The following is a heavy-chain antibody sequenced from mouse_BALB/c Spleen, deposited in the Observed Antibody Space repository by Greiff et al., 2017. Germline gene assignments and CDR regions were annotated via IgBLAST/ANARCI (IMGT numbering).Heavy chain of an antibody. CDR1: GYTFTDYE. V-gene: IGHV1-15*01. J-gene: IGHJ3*01. D-gene: IGHD1-1*02. CDR2: IDPETGGT. CDR3: TRGELSPY. Sequence: VQLQESGAELVRPGASVTLSCKASGYTFTDYEMHWVKQTPVHGLEWIGAIDPETGGTAYNQKFKGKATLTADKSSSTAYMELRSLTSEDSAVYYCTRGELSPYWGQGTLVTVSA.